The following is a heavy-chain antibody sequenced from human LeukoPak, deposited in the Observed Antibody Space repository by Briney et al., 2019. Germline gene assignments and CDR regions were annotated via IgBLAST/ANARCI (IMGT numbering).Heavy chain of an antibody. J-gene: IGHJ4*02. CDR1: GFTFGSYA. CDR2: MSFDGIHI. CDR3: ARVKGELLSFFDY. D-gene: IGHD3-16*01. V-gene: IGHV3-30*14. Sequence: GGSLRLSCAASGFTFGSYAMHWVRQAPGKGLEWVAVMSFDGIHIYYADSVKGRFTISRDNSKNTLYLQMSSLRAEDTAVYYCARVKGELLSFFDYWGQGTLVTVSS.